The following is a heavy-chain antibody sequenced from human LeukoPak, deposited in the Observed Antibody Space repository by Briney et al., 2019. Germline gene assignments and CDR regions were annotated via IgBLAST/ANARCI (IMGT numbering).Heavy chain of an antibody. CDR3: AKDPFGSGSYKWRFDP. D-gene: IGHD3-10*01. CDR2: ISGGDFT. CDR1: GFTFSDYN. Sequence: GGSLRLSCAASGFTFSDYNMNWVRQAPGKGLEWVSSISGGDFTSYADSVKGRFTISRDNAKNSLYLQMNSLRAEDTAVYYCAKDPFGSGSYKWRFDPWGQGTLVTVSS. J-gene: IGHJ5*02. V-gene: IGHV3-69-1*01.